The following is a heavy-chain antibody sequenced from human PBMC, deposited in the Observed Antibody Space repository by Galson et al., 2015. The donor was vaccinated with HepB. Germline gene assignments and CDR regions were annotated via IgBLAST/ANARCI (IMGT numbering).Heavy chain of an antibody. CDR1: GDSVSNNNAA. Sequence: CAISGDSVSNNNAAWNWIRLSPLRGLKWLGWTYYRAKWYSDYGVSVKGRITIKPDTSKNQLSLQLSSVTPEDTAVYYCAKVSGTIYYYGMDVWGQGTTVAVS. V-gene: IGHV6-1*01. D-gene: IGHD6-13*01. J-gene: IGHJ6*02. CDR2: TYYRAKWYS. CDR3: AKVSGTIYYYGMDV.